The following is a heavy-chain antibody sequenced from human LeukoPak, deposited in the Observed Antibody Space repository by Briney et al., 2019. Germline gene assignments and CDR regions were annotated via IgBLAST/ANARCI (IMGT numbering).Heavy chain of an antibody. CDR1: GFTFSSYA. CDR3: AKDGPYYYDSSGYYQEY. J-gene: IGHJ4*02. CDR2: ISGSGGST. D-gene: IGHD3-22*01. V-gene: IGHV3-23*01. Sequence: GGSLRLSCAASGFTFSSYAMSWVRQAPGKGLEWVSAISGSGGSTYYADSVKGRFTISRDNSKNTLYLQMNSLRAEDTAVYYCAKDGPYYYDSSGYYQEYWGQGTLVTVSS.